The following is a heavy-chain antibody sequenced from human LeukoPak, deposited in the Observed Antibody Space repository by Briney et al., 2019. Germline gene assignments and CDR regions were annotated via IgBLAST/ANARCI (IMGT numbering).Heavy chain of an antibody. CDR1: GFTFSNYA. V-gene: IGHV3-30*04. Sequence: GGSLRLSCSASGFTFSNYAMHWVHQAPGKGLEWVAVVFFDGTIQYYADPVKGRFTISRDNSKNTVYLQMNSLRADDTAVYYCAKGGTSVTRYVDFWGQGTLVTVSS. D-gene: IGHD4-17*01. CDR2: VFFDGTIQ. J-gene: IGHJ4*02. CDR3: AKGGTSVTRYVDF.